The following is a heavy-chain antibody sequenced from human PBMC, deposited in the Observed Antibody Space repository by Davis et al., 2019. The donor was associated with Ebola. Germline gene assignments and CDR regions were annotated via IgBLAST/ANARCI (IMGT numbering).Heavy chain of an antibody. CDR2: IKQDVSEK. J-gene: IGHJ6*02. Sequence: GGSLRLSCAASGSTFSRYWMSWVRQAQGKGLEWVANIKQDVSEKYYVDSVKGRFTISRDNAKNSLFLQMNSLRAEDTALYYCASGDGRGRSYDMDVWGQGTTVTVSS. D-gene: IGHD3/OR15-3a*01. CDR1: GSTFSRYW. CDR3: ASGDGRGRSYDMDV. V-gene: IGHV3-7*03.